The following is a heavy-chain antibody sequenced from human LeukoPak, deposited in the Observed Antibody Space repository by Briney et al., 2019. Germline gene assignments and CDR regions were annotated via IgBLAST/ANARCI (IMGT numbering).Heavy chain of an antibody. CDR2: IYTSGST. CDR1: GGSISSYY. CDR3: ARGVRDFWSGYPYFDY. V-gene: IGHV4-4*07. J-gene: IGHJ4*02. Sequence: SETLSLTCTVSGGSISSYYWSWIRQPAGKGLEWIGRIYTSGSTNYNPSLKSRVTMSVDTSKNQFSLKLSSVTAADTAVYYCARGVRDFWSGYPYFDYWGQGTLVTVSS. D-gene: IGHD3-3*01.